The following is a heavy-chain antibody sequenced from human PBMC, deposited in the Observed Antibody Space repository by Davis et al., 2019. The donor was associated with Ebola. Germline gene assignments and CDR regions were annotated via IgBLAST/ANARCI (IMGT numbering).Heavy chain of an antibody. CDR3: TRSSSLWGGYFDI. V-gene: IGHV4-4*09. CDR2: IYHNVGT. D-gene: IGHD3-16*01. Sequence: PSETLSPTCAVSGGSIDGSYWTWVRQAPGKSLEWIGYIYHNVGTNYNVSLKSRVTVATDASTNQFSLSLTSVTAADTATYYCTRSSSLWGGYFDIWGQGLQVTVSS. J-gene: IGHJ4*02. CDR1: GGSIDGSY.